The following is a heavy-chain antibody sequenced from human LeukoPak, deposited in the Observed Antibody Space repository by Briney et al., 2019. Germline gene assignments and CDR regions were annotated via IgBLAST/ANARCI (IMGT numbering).Heavy chain of an antibody. V-gene: IGHV1-8*01. J-gene: IGHJ4*02. CDR1: GYTFTSYD. CDR3: ARVEAITGTTGDFDY. D-gene: IGHD1-7*01. CDR2: MNPNSGNT. Sequence: GASVKVSCKASGYTFTSYDINWVRQSTGQGLEWMGWMNPNSGNTGYAQKFQGRVTMTRNTSISTAYMELSSLRSDDTAVYYCARVEAITGTTGDFDYWGQGTLVTVSS.